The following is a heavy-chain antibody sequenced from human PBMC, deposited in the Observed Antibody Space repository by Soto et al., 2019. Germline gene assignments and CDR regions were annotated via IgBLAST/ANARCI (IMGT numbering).Heavy chain of an antibody. J-gene: IGHJ4*02. V-gene: IGHV1-2*02. Sequence: ASVKVSCKASGYIFTAYSMHWVRQAPGQGLEWMGWINPNSGDTIYAQEFQGRITLTADTSVSTAYMELSELPSDDTATYHCVREASAVVSLDYWGQGTLVTVSS. CDR3: VREASAVVSLDY. CDR2: INPNSGDT. CDR1: GYIFTAYS. D-gene: IGHD6-19*01.